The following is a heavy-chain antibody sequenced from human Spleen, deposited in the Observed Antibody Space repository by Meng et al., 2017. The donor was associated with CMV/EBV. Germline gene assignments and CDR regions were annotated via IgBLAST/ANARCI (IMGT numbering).Heavy chain of an antibody. D-gene: IGHD4-23*01. J-gene: IGHJ4*02. CDR2: MNPNSGNA. CDR1: GYSFSSYD. V-gene: IGHV1-8*01. Sequence: NVSCKDSGYSFSSYDINWVRQATGQGPEWMGWMNPNSGNAGYAQQFQGRVTLTSNASISTAYMDLSSLTSDDTAVYYCMRGMVTPYWGQGTLVTVSS. CDR3: MRGMVTPY.